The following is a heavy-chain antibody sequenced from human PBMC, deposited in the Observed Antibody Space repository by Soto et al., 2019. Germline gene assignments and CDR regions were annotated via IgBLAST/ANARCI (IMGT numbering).Heavy chain of an antibody. Sequence: EVQLVESGGDLVKPGGSLRLSCAASEFTFANAGISWVPQAPGKGLEWVGRIKSKADGGTTDYAAPVKGRFTISRDESQNTLYLQMNSLKTEDTAVYYCTSLYYGHWGQGTLVTVSS. CDR1: EFTFANAG. V-gene: IGHV3-15*01. J-gene: IGHJ4*02. CDR3: TSLYYGH. CDR2: IKSKADGGTT. D-gene: IGHD4-17*01.